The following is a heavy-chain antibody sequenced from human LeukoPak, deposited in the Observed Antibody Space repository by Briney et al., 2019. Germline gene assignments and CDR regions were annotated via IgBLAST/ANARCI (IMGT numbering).Heavy chain of an antibody. V-gene: IGHV3-7*01. CDR1: GFTFSTSW. D-gene: IGHD3-22*01. CDR3: ARFSLYDNSGYYSWLFDF. Sequence: GGSLRLSCAASGFTFSTSWMSWLRQAPGKGLEGVANIQQDGSAKYYVDSVKGRFTISRDNAKNSLYLQMNSLRAEDTAVYYCARFSLYDNSGYYSWLFDFWGQGTLVTVSS. CDR2: IQQDGSAK. J-gene: IGHJ4*02.